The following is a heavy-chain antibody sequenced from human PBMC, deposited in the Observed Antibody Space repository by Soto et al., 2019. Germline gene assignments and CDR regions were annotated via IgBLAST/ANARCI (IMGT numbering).Heavy chain of an antibody. V-gene: IGHV4-34*01. CDR3: ASGTGY. J-gene: IGHJ4*02. Sequence: SETLSLTCAVYGGSFSGYYWSWIRQPPGKGLEWIGEINHSGSTNYNPSLKSRVTISVDTSKNQFSLKLSSVTAADTAVYYCASGTGYWGQGTLVTVSS. CDR1: GGSFSGYY. CDR2: INHSGST.